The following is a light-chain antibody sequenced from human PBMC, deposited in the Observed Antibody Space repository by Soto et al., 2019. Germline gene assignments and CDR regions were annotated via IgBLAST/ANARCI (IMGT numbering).Light chain of an antibody. CDR2: GAS. J-gene: IGKJ5*01. Sequence: IVLTQSPATLSVSQGERATLSCTASQSVSSNLAWYQQKPGQAPRLLISGASTRATGVPARFSGSGYGTEFNLTITSLQSEDFAVYCCQQYNNWPLTFGPGTRLEIK. V-gene: IGKV3D-15*01. CDR1: QSVSSN. CDR3: QQYNNWPLT.